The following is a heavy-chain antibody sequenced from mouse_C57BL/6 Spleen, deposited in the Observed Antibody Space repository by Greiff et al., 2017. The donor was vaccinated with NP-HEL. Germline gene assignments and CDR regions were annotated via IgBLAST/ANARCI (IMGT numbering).Heavy chain of an antibody. CDR2: ISSGGDYI. V-gene: IGHV5S21*01. D-gene: IGHD2-3*01. Sequence: EVKLVESGEGLVKPGGSLKLSCAASGFTFSSYAMSWVRQTPEKRLEWVAYISSGGDYIYYADTVKGRFTISRDNARNTLYLQMSSLKSEDTAMYYCTRGYDGLFAYWGQGTLVTVSA. J-gene: IGHJ3*01. CDR3: TRGYDGLFAY. CDR1: GFTFSSYA.